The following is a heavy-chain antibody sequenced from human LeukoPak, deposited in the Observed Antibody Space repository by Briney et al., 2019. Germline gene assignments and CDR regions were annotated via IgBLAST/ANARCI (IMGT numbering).Heavy chain of an antibody. CDR1: GFTFQVFG. CDR2: INWNGGST. J-gene: IGHJ4*02. D-gene: IGHD1/OR15-1a*01. CDR3: AKGTKPVMTIPDY. V-gene: IGHV3-20*04. Sequence: RPGGSLRLSCAASGFTFQVFGMSWVRQTPGKGLEWVSGINWNGGSTNYADSVKGRFTISRDNAKNSLFLQMNSLRAEDTAMYYCAKGTKPVMTIPDYWGQGILVTVSS.